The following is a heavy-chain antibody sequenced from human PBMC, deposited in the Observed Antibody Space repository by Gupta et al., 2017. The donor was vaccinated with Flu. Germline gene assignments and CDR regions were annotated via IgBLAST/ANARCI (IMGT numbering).Heavy chain of an antibody. Sequence: QVQLVQSGAEVNKPGSSVKVSCKASGGTFSSYAISWVRQAPGQGLEWMGGIIPIFRTPHYDHNFNGSFTSSSYKSTRTAYMELRCLRFWDPAVHSRERLLGGYYGSVIDERSYGNAVCCEGTTV. D-gene: IGHD3-10*01. V-gene: IGHV1-69*06. CDR1: GGTFSSYA. J-gene: IGHJ6*02. CDR2: IIPIFRTP. CDR3: ERLLGGYYGSVIDERSYGNAV.